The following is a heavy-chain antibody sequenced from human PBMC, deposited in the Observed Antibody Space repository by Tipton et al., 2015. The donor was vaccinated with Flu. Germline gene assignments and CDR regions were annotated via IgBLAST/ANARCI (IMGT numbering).Heavy chain of an antibody. CDR2: VSHSGRT. V-gene: IGHV4-38-2*02. CDR1: DYSISSGYY. J-gene: IGHJ4*02. Sequence: TLSLTCTVSDYSISSGYYWGWIRQPPGKGLEWIGCVSHSGRTYYNPSLKSRVTISVDTSKNQFSLKLSSVTAADTAVYYCARGLYGSGSYQRRYFDSWGQGTLVTVSS. D-gene: IGHD3-10*01. CDR3: ARGLYGSGSYQRRYFDS.